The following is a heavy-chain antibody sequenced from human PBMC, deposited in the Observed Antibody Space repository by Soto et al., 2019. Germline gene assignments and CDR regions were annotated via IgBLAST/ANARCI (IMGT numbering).Heavy chain of an antibody. J-gene: IGHJ5*02. CDR1: GFTFSSYS. Sequence: EVQLVESGGGLVQPGGSLRLSCAASGFTFSSYSMNWVRQAPGMGLEWVSYISSSSSTIYYADSVKGRFTISRDNAKYSLYLQMNSLRAEDTAVNYCARHPERIAEIGWFDPWGQGTLITVSS. V-gene: IGHV3-48*01. CDR2: ISSSSSTI. D-gene: IGHD6-13*01. CDR3: ARHPERIAEIGWFDP.